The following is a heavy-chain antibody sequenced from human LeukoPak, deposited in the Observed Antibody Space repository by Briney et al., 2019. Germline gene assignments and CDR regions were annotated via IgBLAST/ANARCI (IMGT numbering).Heavy chain of an antibody. V-gene: IGHV4-61*05. CDR3: ARGGRGLTYYFDY. J-gene: IGHJ4*02. CDR2: IYYSGST. D-gene: IGHD3-10*01. Sequence: SETLSLTCTVSGGSISSSSYYWGWIRQPPGKGLEWIGYIYYSGSTNYNPSLKSRVTISVDTSKNQFSLKLSSVTAADTAVYYCARGGRGLTYYFDYWGQGTLVTVSS. CDR1: GGSISSSSYY.